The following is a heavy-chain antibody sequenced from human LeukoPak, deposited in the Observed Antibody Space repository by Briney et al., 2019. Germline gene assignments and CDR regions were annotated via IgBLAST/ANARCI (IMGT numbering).Heavy chain of an antibody. J-gene: IGHJ4*02. CDR3: ARGVWFGESAPYYFDY. D-gene: IGHD3-10*01. CDR2: INPSGGST. V-gene: IGHV1-46*01. CDR1: GGTFSSYA. Sequence: GASVKVSCKASGGTFSSYAISWVRQAPGQGLEWMGIINPSGGSTSYAQKFQGRVTMTRDMSTSIVYMELSSLRSEDTAVYYCARGVWFGESAPYYFDYWGQGTLVTVSS.